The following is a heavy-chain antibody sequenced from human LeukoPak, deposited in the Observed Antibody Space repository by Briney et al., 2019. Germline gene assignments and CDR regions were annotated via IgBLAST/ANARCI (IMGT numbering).Heavy chain of an antibody. Sequence: SETLSLTCTVSGYSISSGYYWGWIRQPPGKGLEWIGSIYHSGSTYYNPSLKSRVTISADTSKNQFSLKLSSVTAADTAVYYCASRYGSGSYGFDYWGQGTLGTVSS. CDR3: ASRYGSGSYGFDY. CDR2: IYHSGST. D-gene: IGHD3-10*01. J-gene: IGHJ4*02. V-gene: IGHV4-38-2*02. CDR1: GYSISSGYY.